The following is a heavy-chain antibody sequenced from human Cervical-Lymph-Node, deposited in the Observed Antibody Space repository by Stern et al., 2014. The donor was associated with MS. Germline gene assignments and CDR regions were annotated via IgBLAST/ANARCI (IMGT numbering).Heavy chain of an antibody. Sequence: QVQLVESGPGLVKPSETLSLTCTVSGGSISSYYWSWIRQPPEKGLEWLGYIYYSGSTNYNPSLKSRVTISVDTSKNQFSLKLRSVTAADTAVYFCARGYSSTWYWFDSWGQGTQVTVSS. CDR3: ARGYSSTWYWFDS. CDR1: GGSISSYY. J-gene: IGHJ5*01. CDR2: IYYSGST. V-gene: IGHV4-59*01. D-gene: IGHD6-13*01.